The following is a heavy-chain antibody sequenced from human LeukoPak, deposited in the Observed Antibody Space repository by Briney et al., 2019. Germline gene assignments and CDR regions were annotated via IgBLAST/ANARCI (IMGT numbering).Heavy chain of an antibody. D-gene: IGHD3-22*01. CDR3: ARDRDSSGYYDWFDP. CDR1: GFTFRSYE. V-gene: IGHV3-74*01. J-gene: IGHJ5*02. CDR2: INSDGSST. Sequence: GGSLRLSCAASGFTFRSYEMNWVRQAPGKGLVWVSRINSDGSSTSYADSVKGRFTISRDNAKNTLYLQMNSLRAEDTAVYYCARDRDSSGYYDWFDPWGQGTLVTVSS.